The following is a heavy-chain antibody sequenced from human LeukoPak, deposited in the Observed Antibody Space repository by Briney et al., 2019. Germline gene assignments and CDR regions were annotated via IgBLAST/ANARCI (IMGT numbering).Heavy chain of an antibody. CDR2: IYTSGST. CDR3: ARRSRAYNWFDP. V-gene: IGHV4-4*07. J-gene: IGHJ5*02. CDR1: GGSISSYY. D-gene: IGHD6-6*01. Sequence: SETLSLTCTVSGGSISSYYWSWIRQPAGKGLEWIGRIYTSGSTNYNPSLKSRVTISVDTSKNQFSLKLSSVTAADTAVYYCARRSRAYNWFDPWGQGTLVTVSS.